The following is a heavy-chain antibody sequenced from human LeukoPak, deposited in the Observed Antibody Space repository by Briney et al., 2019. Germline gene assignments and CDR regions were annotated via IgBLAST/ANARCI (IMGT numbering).Heavy chain of an antibody. CDR3: AREDCSGGSCYSGEITFDP. CDR1: GFTFSSYG. V-gene: IGHV3-33*01. Sequence: GGSLRLSCTASGFTFSSYGMHWVRQAPGKGLEWVAVIWYDGSNKYYADSVKGRFTISRDNSKNTLYLQMNSLRVEDTAMYYCAREDCSGGSCYSGEITFDPWGQGTLVTVSS. CDR2: IWYDGSNK. D-gene: IGHD2-15*01. J-gene: IGHJ5*02.